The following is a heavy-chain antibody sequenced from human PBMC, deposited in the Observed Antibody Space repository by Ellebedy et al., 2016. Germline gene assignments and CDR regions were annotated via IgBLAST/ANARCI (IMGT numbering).Heavy chain of an antibody. J-gene: IGHJ5*01. CDR3: VLWGDDDSGSYTDS. V-gene: IGHV3-30*03. CDR2: ISYDGSNK. CDR1: GFTFSSYS. Sequence: GGSLRLXXAASGFTFSSYSMNWVRQAPGKGLEWVSFISYDGSNKYYADSVKGRFTISRDNSKNTLYLQMYSLRVDDTAVYYCVLWGDDDSGSYTDSWGQGTLVTVSS. D-gene: IGHD3-22*01.